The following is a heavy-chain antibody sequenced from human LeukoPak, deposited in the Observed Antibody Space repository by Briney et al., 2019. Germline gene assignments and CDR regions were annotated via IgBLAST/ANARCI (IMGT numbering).Heavy chain of an antibody. CDR1: GYTFISYG. Sequence: ASVKVSCKASGYTFISYGISWVRQAPGQGLEWMGWINAYNGNTNYAQKFQDRFSMTTDTSTSTAYMELRSLRSDDTAIYYCARDGSGNWFDPWGQGTLVTVS. CDR2: INAYNGNT. D-gene: IGHD3-10*01. V-gene: IGHV1-18*01. CDR3: ARDGSGNWFDP. J-gene: IGHJ5*02.